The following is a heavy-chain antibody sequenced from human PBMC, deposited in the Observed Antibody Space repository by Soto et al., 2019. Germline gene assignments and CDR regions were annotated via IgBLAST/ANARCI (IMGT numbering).Heavy chain of an antibody. V-gene: IGHV3-30*18. CDR3: AKDTRDIVVVPAAMMYYYGMDG. D-gene: IGHD2-2*01. CDR1: GFTFSSYG. Sequence: QVQLVESGGGVVQPGRSLRLSCAASGFTFSSYGMHWVRQAPGKGLEWVAVISYDGSNKYYADSVKGRFTISRDNSKNTLYLQMNGLRAEDTAVYYCAKDTRDIVVVPAAMMYYYGMDGWGQGTTVTVSS. J-gene: IGHJ6*02. CDR2: ISYDGSNK.